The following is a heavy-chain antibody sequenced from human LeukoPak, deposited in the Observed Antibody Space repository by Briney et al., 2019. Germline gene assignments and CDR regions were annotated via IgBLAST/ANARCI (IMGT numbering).Heavy chain of an antibody. CDR1: GFTVSSNY. Sequence: PGGSLRLSCAASGFTVSSNYMSWVRQAPGKGLEWVSVTYSGGGTDYADSVKGRFTISRDNSKNTLYLQMNSLRAEDTAVYYCAKSDTPWGSWYYFDYWGQGTLVTVSS. CDR2: TYSGGGT. J-gene: IGHJ4*02. D-gene: IGHD6-13*01. V-gene: IGHV3-53*01. CDR3: AKSDTPWGSWYYFDY.